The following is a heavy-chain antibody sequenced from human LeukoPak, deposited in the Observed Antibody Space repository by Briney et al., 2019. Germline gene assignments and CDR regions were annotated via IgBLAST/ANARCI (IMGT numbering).Heavy chain of an antibody. V-gene: IGHV3-74*01. CDR1: KFTFSSYW. Sequence: GGSLRLSCAASKFTFSSYWMHWVRQAPGKGLVWVSRINPDGNTTNYADSVKGRFTISRDNAKNTLYLQMNSLRAEDTAVYYCARVLLGSWDWFDPWGQGTLVTVSS. CDR2: INPDGNTT. CDR3: ARVLLGSWDWFDP. D-gene: IGHD3-10*01. J-gene: IGHJ5*02.